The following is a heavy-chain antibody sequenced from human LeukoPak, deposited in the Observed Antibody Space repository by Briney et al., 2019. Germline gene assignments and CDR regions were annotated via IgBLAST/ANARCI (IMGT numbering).Heavy chain of an antibody. D-gene: IGHD3-10*01. CDR1: GFTFSNYW. V-gene: IGHV3-7*05. CDR2: INQDGSEK. Sequence: GGSLRLSCAVSGFTFSNYWMSWVRQGPGKGLEWVSHINQDGSEKYYVDSVKGRFTISRDNAKNSLCLQMNSLRAEDTAVYYCARKGGSKVRGVIMDAFDMWGQGTMVTVSS. J-gene: IGHJ3*02. CDR3: ARKGGSKVRGVIMDAFDM.